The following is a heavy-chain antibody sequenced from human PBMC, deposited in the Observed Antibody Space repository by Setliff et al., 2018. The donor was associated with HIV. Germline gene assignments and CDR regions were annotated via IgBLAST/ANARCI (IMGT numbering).Heavy chain of an antibody. CDR1: GGSINSTSYY. Sequence: SETLSLTCTVSGGSINSTSYYWGWIRRPPGNGLECIGSIYHTGSTYYKPSLKSRVAISVDTSKNQFSLRLSSVAAGDTAVYYCARSIVPVASGYYYFEYWGQGTLVTVSS. J-gene: IGHJ4*02. CDR2: IYHTGST. D-gene: IGHD3-3*01. V-gene: IGHV4-39*01. CDR3: ARSIVPVASGYYYFEY.